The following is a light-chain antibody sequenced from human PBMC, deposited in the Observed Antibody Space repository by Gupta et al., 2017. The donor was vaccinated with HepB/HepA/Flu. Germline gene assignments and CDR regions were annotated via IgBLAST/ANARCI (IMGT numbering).Light chain of an antibody. CDR3: MQALQTPIT. CDR1: QSILHSNGYKY. J-gene: IGKJ5*01. V-gene: IGKV2-28*01. Sequence: DIVMTQSPLSLPVTPGEPASISCRSSQSILHSNGYKYLDWYLQKPGQSPQLLIYLGSNRASGVPDRFSGSGSGTDFTLEISRVEAEDVGVYYCMQALQTPITFGQGTRLEIK. CDR2: LGS.